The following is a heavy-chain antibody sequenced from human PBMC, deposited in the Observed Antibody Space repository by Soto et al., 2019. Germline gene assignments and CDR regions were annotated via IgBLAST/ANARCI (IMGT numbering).Heavy chain of an antibody. J-gene: IGHJ6*02. CDR3: ARLYSSSSAYYYYGMDV. CDR1: GGSISSGDYY. Sequence: SETLSLTCTVSGGSISSGDYYWSWIRQPPGKGLEWIGYIYYSGSTYYNPSLKSRVTISVDTSKNQFSLKLSSVTAADTAVYYCARLYSSSSAYYYYGMDVWGQGTTVTVSS. V-gene: IGHV4-30-4*01. CDR2: IYYSGST. D-gene: IGHD6-6*01.